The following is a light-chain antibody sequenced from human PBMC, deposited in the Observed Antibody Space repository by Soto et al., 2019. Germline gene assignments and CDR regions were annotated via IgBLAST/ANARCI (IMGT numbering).Light chain of an antibody. CDR1: STDVGAYNY. CDR2: EVN. Sequence: QSALTQPASVSESPGQSITISCTGTSTDVGAYNYVSWYQKYPGKAPKLMIYEVNYRPSGVSNRFSGSKSGNTASLTISGLQAEDEADYYCSSYTSSRTLVFGGGTKLPVL. CDR3: SSYTSSRTLV. V-gene: IGLV2-14*01. J-gene: IGLJ2*01.